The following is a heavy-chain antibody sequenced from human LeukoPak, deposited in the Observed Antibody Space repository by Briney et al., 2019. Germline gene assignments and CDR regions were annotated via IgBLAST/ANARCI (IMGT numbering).Heavy chain of an antibody. CDR3: ARPLDPSLEGGFDY. Sequence: GESLKISCKGSGYKFTTYWIGWVRQMPGRGLEWMGIIYPGDSDTRYSPSLQGQVTISADKSISTAYLQWSSLKASDTAMYYCARPLDPSLEGGFDYWGQGTLVTVSS. CDR1: GYKFTTYW. D-gene: IGHD3-16*01. V-gene: IGHV5-51*01. CDR2: IYPGDSDT. J-gene: IGHJ4*02.